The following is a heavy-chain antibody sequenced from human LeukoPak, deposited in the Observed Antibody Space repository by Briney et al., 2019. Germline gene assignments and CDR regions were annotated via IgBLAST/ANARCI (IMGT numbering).Heavy chain of an antibody. J-gene: IGHJ6*02. Sequence: ASVKVSCKASGYTFTGYYMHWVRQAPGQGLEWMGRINPNSGGTNYAQKFQGRVTMTRDTSISTAYMELSRLRSDDTAVYYCARSSGGSYYYYYYGVDVWGQGTTVTVSS. D-gene: IGHD1-26*01. V-gene: IGHV1-2*06. CDR3: ARSSGGSYYYYYYGVDV. CDR2: INPNSGGT. CDR1: GYTFTGYY.